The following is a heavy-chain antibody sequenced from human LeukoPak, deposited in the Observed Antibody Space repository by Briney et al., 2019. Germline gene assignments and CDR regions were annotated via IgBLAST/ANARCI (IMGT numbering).Heavy chain of an antibody. Sequence: PSETLSLTCTVSGGSISGSSYYWAWIRQPPGKGLEWIGSGFYSGSAYFNPSLKSRVSISVDTSKNHFSLNLSSVTAADTAVYYCARLRGAMTPVTSDFDYWGQGTLVTVSS. V-gene: IGHV4-39*02. CDR3: ARLRGAMTPVTSDFDY. D-gene: IGHD4-17*01. CDR1: GGSISGSSYY. CDR2: GFYSGSA. J-gene: IGHJ4*02.